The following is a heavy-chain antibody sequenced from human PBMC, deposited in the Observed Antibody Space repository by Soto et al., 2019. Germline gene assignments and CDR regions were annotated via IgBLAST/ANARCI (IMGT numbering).Heavy chain of an antibody. CDR3: AKRASGSYFDE. D-gene: IGHD3-10*01. CDR2: ISGSGRST. Sequence: PGGSLRLSCAASGFTFSSYAMNWVRQAPGKGLEWVSVISGSGRSTYYADSVKGRFTISRDNSKNTLYVQMNSLRAEDTAVDDGAKRASGSYFDEWGQGTQVTVSS. J-gene: IGHJ4*02. V-gene: IGHV3-23*01. CDR1: GFTFSSYA.